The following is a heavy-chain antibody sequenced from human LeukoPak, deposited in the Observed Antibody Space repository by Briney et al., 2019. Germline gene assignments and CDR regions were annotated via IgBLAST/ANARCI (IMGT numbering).Heavy chain of an antibody. J-gene: IGHJ4*02. V-gene: IGHV4-61*02. CDR3: ARAPPSDYGGNQYYFDY. Sequence: SETLSLTCTVSGGSISSGSYYWSWIRQPAGKGLEWIGRIYTSGSTNYNPSLKSRVTISVDTSKNQFSLKLSSVTAADTAVYYCARAPPSDYGGNQYYFDYWGQGTLVTVPS. CDR2: IYTSGST. D-gene: IGHD4-23*01. CDR1: GGSISSGSYY.